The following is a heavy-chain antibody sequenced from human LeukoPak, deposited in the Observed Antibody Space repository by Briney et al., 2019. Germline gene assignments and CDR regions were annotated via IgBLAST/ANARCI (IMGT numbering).Heavy chain of an antibody. Sequence: PGGSLRLSCAASGFTFSSYAMSWVRQAPGKGLEWVSAISGSGGSTYYADSVKGRFTISRDNSKNTLYLQMNSLRAEDTAVYYCAKGYCSGGSCYYAAFDIWGQGTMVTVSS. CDR2: ISGSGGST. CDR3: AKGYCSGGSCYYAAFDI. D-gene: IGHD2-15*01. V-gene: IGHV3-23*01. J-gene: IGHJ3*02. CDR1: GFTFSSYA.